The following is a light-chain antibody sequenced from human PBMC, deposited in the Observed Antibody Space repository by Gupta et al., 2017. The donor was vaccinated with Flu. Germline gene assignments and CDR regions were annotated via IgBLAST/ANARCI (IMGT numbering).Light chain of an antibody. J-gene: IGKJ2*02. Sequence: NKVSIACRASQSICNYLNWYHHKPGKAPKLLISTASSWQRGVPSRFRGSGSGTDFTLAISSLQPEDFAGYHGHQGYSSPCTFGQGTKLEIK. CDR2: TAS. V-gene: IGKV1-39*01. CDR3: HQGYSSPCT. CDR1: QSICNY.